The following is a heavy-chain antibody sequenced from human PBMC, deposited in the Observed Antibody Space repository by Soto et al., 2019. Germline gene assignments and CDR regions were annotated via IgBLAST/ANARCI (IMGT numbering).Heavy chain of an antibody. CDR2: ISSSGSTI. Sequence: PGGSLRLSCAASGFTFSDYYMSWIRQAPGKGLEWVSYISSSGSTIYYADSVKGRFTISRDDAKNSLYLQMNSLRVEDSALYYCARGSTDSYPGSRIFDFWGRGTLVTVSS. V-gene: IGHV3-11*01. CDR1: GFTFSDYY. CDR3: ARGSTDSYPGSRIFDF. J-gene: IGHJ4*02. D-gene: IGHD3-10*01.